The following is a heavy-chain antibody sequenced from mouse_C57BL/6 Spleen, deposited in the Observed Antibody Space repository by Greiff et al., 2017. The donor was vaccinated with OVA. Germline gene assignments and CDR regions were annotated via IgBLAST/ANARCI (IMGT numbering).Heavy chain of an antibody. CDR3: ARTRYPYGSSLYYAMDY. Sequence: QVQLQQPGAELVKPGASVKLSCKASGYTFTSYWMHWVKQRPGQGLEWIGNINPSNGGTNYNEKFKSKATLTVDKSSSTAYMQLSSLTSEDSAVYYCARTRYPYGSSLYYAMDYWGQGTSLTVSS. V-gene: IGHV1-53*01. D-gene: IGHD1-1*01. J-gene: IGHJ4*01. CDR2: INPSNGGT. CDR1: GYTFTSYW.